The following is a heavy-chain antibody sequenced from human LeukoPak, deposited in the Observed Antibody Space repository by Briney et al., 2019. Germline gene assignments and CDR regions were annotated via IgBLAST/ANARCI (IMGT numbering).Heavy chain of an antibody. V-gene: IGHV3-49*03. J-gene: IGHJ4*02. CDR1: GFTFGDYA. D-gene: IGHD1-1*01. Sequence: GGSLRLSCTAFGFTFGDYAMSWIRQAPGKGLEWVGFIRSKAYGETADYAASVKGRFTISRDDSKAIAYLQMNSLKTEDTAVYHCTRDRGAYNLYDYWGQGTLVTVSS. CDR3: TRDRGAYNLYDY. CDR2: IRSKAYGETA.